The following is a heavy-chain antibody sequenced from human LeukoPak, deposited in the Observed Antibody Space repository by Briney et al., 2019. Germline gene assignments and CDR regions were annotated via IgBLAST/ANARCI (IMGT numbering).Heavy chain of an antibody. CDR1: GGSISSGSYC. CDR2: IHISGNT. J-gene: IGHJ5*02. CDR3: ARCYGDYARWFDP. V-gene: IGHV4-61*09. Sequence: KTSQTLSLTCNVSGGSISSGSYCWSWVRQPAGKGLEWIGHIHISGNTIYNPSLKSRVTVSVDTSKNQFSLKLTSVTAADTAVYYCARCYGDYARWFDPWGQGTLVTVSS. D-gene: IGHD4-17*01.